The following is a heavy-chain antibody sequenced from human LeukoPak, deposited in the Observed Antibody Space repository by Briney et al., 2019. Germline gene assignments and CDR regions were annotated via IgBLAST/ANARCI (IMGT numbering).Heavy chain of an antibody. Sequence: SETLSLTCTVSGGSISSYYWSWIRQPPGKGLEWIGYIYYSGSTNYNPSLKSRVTISVDTSKNQFSLKLSSVTAADTAVYYCERDHTASPYYYYGMDVWGQGTTVTVSS. J-gene: IGHJ6*02. CDR3: ERDHTASPYYYYGMDV. CDR2: IYYSGST. CDR1: GGSISSYY. V-gene: IGHV4-59*01.